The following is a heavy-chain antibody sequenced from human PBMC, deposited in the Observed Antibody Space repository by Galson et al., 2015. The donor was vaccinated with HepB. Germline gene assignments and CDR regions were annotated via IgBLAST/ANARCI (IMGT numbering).Heavy chain of an antibody. CDR3: ASPRSRKGDALDI. J-gene: IGHJ3*02. Sequence: SGAEVKKPGESLKISCKGSGYSFTSSWIGWVPQMPGKGLEWMGIIYPGDSDTRYSPSFQGQVTISADKSISTAYLQWSSLKASDTAMYYCASPRSRKGDALDIWGQGTMVTVSS. V-gene: IGHV5-51*01. CDR1: GYSFTSSW. D-gene: IGHD2-2*01. CDR2: IYPGDSDT.